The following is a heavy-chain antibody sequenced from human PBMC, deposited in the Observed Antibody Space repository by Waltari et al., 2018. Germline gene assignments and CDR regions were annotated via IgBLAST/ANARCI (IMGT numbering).Heavy chain of an antibody. CDR2: MNPNRGNT. V-gene: IGHV1-8*03. J-gene: IGHJ1*01. CDR1: GYTFTSYD. D-gene: IGHD2-15*01. Sequence: QVQLVQSGAEVKKPGASVKVSCKASGYTFTSYDINWVRQATGQGLEWMGWMNPNRGNTGYAQKFQGRVTITRNTSINTAYMELGSLRSEDTAVYYCARGTGYCSGGSCSHAEYFQHWGQGTLVTVSS. CDR3: ARGTGYCSGGSCSHAEYFQH.